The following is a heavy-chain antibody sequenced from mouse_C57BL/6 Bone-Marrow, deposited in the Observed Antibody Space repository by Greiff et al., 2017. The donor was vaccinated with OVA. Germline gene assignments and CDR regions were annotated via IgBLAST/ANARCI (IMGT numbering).Heavy chain of an antibody. CDR1: GFTFSDFY. V-gene: IGHV7-1*01. CDR2: SRNKANDYTT. Sequence: EVKLMESGGGLVQSGRSLRLSCATSGFTFSDFYMEWVRQAPGKGLGWIAASRNKANDYTTEYSASVKGRFIVSRDTSQSILYLQMNALRAEDTAIYYCARDAPDSSGYVMDYWGQGTSVTVSS. CDR3: ARDAPDSSGYVMDY. J-gene: IGHJ4*01. D-gene: IGHD3-2*02.